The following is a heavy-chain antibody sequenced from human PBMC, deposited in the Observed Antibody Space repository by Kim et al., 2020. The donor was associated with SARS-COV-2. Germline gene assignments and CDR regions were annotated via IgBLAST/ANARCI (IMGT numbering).Heavy chain of an antibody. D-gene: IGHD2-15*01. CDR1: GVTFNTFT. V-gene: IGHV3-23*01. CDR2: IVASGAAA. J-gene: IGHJ4*02. CDR3: AEGHRIHDY. Sequence: GSLRLSCAASGVTFNTFTMSWVRQAPGKGLQWVSTIVASGAAASYAGSVRGRFTISRDNSNNTLFLQMHSLGTDDSAIYYCAEGHRIHDYWGRGTVVTVSS.